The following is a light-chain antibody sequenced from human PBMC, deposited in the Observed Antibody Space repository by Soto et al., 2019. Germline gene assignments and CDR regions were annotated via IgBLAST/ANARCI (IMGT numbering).Light chain of an antibody. Sequence: IQLTQSPSSLSASXXDPVSITCRASQGIATGLAWYQQTPGAXXRLLIYDASMLQRGVPSRFSGSGSGTHFSLTISNLQPEDFATYYCQQVNILFGQGTRLEIK. CDR2: DAS. CDR3: QQVNIL. J-gene: IGKJ5*01. CDR1: QGIATG. V-gene: IGKV1-13*02.